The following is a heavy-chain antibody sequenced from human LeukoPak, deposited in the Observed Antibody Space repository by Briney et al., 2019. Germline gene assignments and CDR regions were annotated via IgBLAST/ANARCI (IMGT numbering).Heavy chain of an antibody. D-gene: IGHD3-3*01. CDR2: IYYSGST. V-gene: IGHV4-39*07. Sequence: SETLSLTCTVSGGSISSSSYYWGWIRQPPGKGLEWIGSIYYSGSTYYNPSLKSRVTISVDTSKNQFSLKLSSVTAADTAVYYCARARDFWSGFDYWGQGTLVTVSS. CDR3: ARARDFWSGFDY. CDR1: GGSISSSSYY. J-gene: IGHJ4*02.